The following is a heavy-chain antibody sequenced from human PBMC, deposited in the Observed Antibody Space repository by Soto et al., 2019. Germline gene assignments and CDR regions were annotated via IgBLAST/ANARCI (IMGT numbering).Heavy chain of an antibody. J-gene: IGHJ6*02. CDR2: IYSGGST. Sequence: EVQLVESGGGLIQPGGSLRLSCAASGFTVSSNYMSWVRQAPGKGLEWGSVIYSGGSTYYADSVKGRFTISRDNSKNTLYLQMNSLRAEDTAVYYCASTYYYARYGMDVWCQGTTVTVSS. V-gene: IGHV3-53*01. CDR1: GFTVSSNY. CDR3: ASTYYYARYGMDV. D-gene: IGHD3-10*02.